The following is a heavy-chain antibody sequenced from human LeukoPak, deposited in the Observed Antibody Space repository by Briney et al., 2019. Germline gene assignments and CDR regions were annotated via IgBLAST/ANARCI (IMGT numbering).Heavy chain of an antibody. J-gene: IGHJ4*02. CDR3: ARAVGPFDY. CDR1: GFTFSSYG. Sequence: GGSLRLSCAASGFTFSSYGMHWVRQAPGKALEWVAVIWFDGSNKYYADSVKGQFTISRDNSKNTLYLQMNSLRAEDTAVYYCARAVGPFDYWGQGTLVTVSS. V-gene: IGHV3-33*08. CDR2: IWFDGSNK.